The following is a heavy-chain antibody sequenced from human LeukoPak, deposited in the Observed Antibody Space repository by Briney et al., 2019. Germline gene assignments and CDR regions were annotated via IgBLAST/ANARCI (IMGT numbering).Heavy chain of an antibody. D-gene: IGHD1-14*01. V-gene: IGHV4-39*07. J-gene: IGHJ6*03. CDR3: AREPRSYYYYYMDV. Sequence: PSETLSLTCTVSGVSISSSSYYWDWIRQPPGKGLEWIGSISYSGSTYYNPSLKSRVTMSVDTSKNQFSLKLSSVTAADTAVYYCAREPRSYYYYYMDVWGKGTTVTISS. CDR2: ISYSGST. CDR1: GVSISSSSYY.